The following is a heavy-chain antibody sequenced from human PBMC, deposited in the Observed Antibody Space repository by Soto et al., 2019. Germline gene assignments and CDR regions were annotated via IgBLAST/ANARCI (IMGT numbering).Heavy chain of an antibody. D-gene: IGHD5-12*01. V-gene: IGHV3-73*01. Sequence: GGSLRLSCAASGFTFSGSAMHWVRQASGKGLEWVGRIRSKANSYATAYAASVKGRFTISRDDSKNTAYLQMNSLKTEDTAVYYCTRGYSGYDWDPYYYYYGMDVWGQGTTVTVSS. CDR1: GFTFSGSA. CDR3: TRGYSGYDWDPYYYYYGMDV. J-gene: IGHJ6*02. CDR2: IRSKANSYAT.